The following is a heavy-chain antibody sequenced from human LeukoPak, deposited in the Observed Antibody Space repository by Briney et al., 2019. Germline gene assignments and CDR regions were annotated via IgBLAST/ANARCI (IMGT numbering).Heavy chain of an antibody. CDR1: GFSLSSQS. V-gene: IGHV3-48*04. D-gene: IGHD6-6*01. Sequence: GGSLRLSCAVSGFSLSSQSVNWVRQAPGKGLEWLSYISRSGSTIYYGDSVKGRFTISRDNAKNSLYLQMNSLRVEDTAVDYCATHSTSPPNWGQGTLVTVSS. J-gene: IGHJ4*02. CDR2: ISRSGSTI. CDR3: ATHSTSPPN.